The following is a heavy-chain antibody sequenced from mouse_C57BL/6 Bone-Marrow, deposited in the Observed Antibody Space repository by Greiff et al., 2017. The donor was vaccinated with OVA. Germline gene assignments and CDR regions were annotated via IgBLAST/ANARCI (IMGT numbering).Heavy chain of an antibody. CDR2: ISDGGSYT. Sequence: EVHLVESGGGLVKPGGSLKLSCAASGFTFSSYAMSWVRQTPEKRLEWVATISDGGSYTYYPDNVKGRFTISRDNAKNNLYLQMSHLKSEDTAMYYCARDRRGAWFAYWGQGTLVTVSA. V-gene: IGHV5-4*01. CDR1: GFTFSSYA. CDR3: ARDRRGAWFAY. J-gene: IGHJ3*01.